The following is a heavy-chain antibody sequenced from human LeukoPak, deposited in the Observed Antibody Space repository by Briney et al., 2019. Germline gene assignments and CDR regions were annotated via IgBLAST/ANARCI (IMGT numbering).Heavy chain of an antibody. V-gene: IGHV3-23*01. Sequence: GGSLRLSCAASGFTFSTYAMSWVSHAPGKGLEWVSAISASGGTTFYADSVKGRFTISRDNSKNTLYLQMNSLRAEDTAVYYCARETNYYDSSGYSWEVDYWGQGTLVTVSS. D-gene: IGHD3-22*01. CDR1: GFTFSTYA. CDR3: ARETNYYDSSGYSWEVDY. J-gene: IGHJ4*02. CDR2: ISASGGTT.